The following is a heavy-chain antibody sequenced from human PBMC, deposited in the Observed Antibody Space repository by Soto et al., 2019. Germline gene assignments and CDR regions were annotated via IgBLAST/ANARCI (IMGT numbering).Heavy chain of an antibody. V-gene: IGHV3-33*01. CDR2: IWYDGSNK. CDR3: XXXXXPYYYYGMDV. CDR1: GFTFSSYG. Sequence: QVQLVESGGGVVQPGRSLRLSCAASGFTFSSYGMHWVRQAPGKGLEWVAVIWYDGSNKYYADSVKGRFTISRDNSKNTLYLQXXXXXXXXXXXXXXXXXXXPYYYYGMDVWGQGTTVTVSS. J-gene: IGHJ6*02.